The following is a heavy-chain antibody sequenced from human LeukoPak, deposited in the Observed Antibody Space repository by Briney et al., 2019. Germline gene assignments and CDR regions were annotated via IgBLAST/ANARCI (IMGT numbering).Heavy chain of an antibody. J-gene: IGHJ4*02. Sequence: PGGSLRLSCAVSGFTFSSYTMHWVRQAPGKGLEHVSAISGNGGSTYYANSVKGRFTISRDNSKNTMYLQMGSLRAEDMAVYYCAREEGAAVAGTRFVFDYWGQGTLVTVSS. V-gene: IGHV3-64*01. CDR1: GFTFSSYT. D-gene: IGHD6-19*01. CDR3: AREEGAAVAGTRFVFDY. CDR2: ISGNGGST.